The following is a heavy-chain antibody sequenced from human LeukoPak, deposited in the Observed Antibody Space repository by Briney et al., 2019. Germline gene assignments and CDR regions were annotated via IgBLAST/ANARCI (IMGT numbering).Heavy chain of an antibody. J-gene: IGHJ4*02. CDR3: AINWNFDY. CDR1: GFTFSSYA. CDR2: ISVSGAT. Sequence: GGSLRPSCAASGFTFSSYAMTWGRQAPGKGLEWVSVISVSGATHYAESVKGRPTISRDNSKNTPYLQMNSLRAEDTAVYYCAINWNFDYWGQGTLVTVSS. V-gene: IGHV3-23*01. D-gene: IGHD1-1*01.